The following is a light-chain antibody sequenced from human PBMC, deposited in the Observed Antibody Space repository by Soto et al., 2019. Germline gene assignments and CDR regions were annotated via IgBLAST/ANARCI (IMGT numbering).Light chain of an antibody. J-gene: IGKJ3*01. V-gene: IGKV3-15*01. Sequence: NHYRSTLWTSTRNRATHSYRASQNTNTNLAWYQQSPGRAPRLFIYHTSTRATGIPDRFSGSGSGTEFTLTICNLQSEDFALYYCQQDTVWPLNFGGGTIVDIK. CDR1: QNTNTN. CDR3: QQDTVWPLN. CDR2: HTS.